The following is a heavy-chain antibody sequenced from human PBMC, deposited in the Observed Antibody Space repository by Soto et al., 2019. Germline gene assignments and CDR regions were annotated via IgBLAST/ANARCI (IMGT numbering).Heavy chain of an antibody. J-gene: IGHJ6*03. D-gene: IGHD2-2*01. CDR2: INHSGST. CDR1: GGSFSGYY. CDR3: ARERQLGYCSSICCYGYYYYYYMDV. Sequence: SETLSLTCAVYGGSFSGYYWSWIRQPPGKGLEWIGEINHSGSTNYNPSLKSRVTISVDTSKNQFSLKLSSVTAADTAVYYCARERQLGYCSSICCYGYYYYYYMDVWGHGTTVPVSS. V-gene: IGHV4-34*01.